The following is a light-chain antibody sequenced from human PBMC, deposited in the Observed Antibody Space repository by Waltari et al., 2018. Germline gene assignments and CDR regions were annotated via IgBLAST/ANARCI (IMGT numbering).Light chain of an antibody. CDR1: SSDVGGYNY. J-gene: IGLJ3*02. Sequence: QSALPPPPSASGSPGQSVTISCTGTSSDVGGYNYVSWYQQHPGKAPKLLIYGVDKRPSGVPARFSGSKSGNTASLTVSGLQAEDEADYYCNSYAGSNNLGVFGGGTKLTVL. V-gene: IGLV2-8*01. CDR2: GVD. CDR3: NSYAGSNNLGV.